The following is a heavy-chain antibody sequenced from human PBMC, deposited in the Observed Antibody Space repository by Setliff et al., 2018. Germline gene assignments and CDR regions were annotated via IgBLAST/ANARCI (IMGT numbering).Heavy chain of an antibody. Sequence: SVKVSCKTSGGTFRSHDISWVRQAPGQGLEWMGGIMPIFGKVKYAQKFQGRVTITADESTSTAYMELSSLRSEDTAVYFCAREAGRGEFYFDYWGQGTLVTVSS. J-gene: IGHJ4*02. D-gene: IGHD2-15*01. CDR3: AREAGRGEFYFDY. CDR2: IMPIFGKV. V-gene: IGHV1-69*13. CDR1: GGTFRSHD.